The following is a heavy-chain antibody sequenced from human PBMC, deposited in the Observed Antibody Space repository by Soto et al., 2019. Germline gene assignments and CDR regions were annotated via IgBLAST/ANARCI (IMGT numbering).Heavy chain of an antibody. CDR2: IYYSGST. V-gene: IGHV4-59*01. J-gene: IGHJ4*02. CDR3: ARTIAGAHFDY. CDR1: GGSISSYY. Sequence: SETLSLTCTVSGGSISSYYWSWIRQPPGKGLEWIGYIYYSGSTNYNPSLKSRVTISVDTSKNQFSLKLSSVTAADTAVYYCARTIAGAHFDYWGQGTLVTVSS. D-gene: IGHD3-10*01.